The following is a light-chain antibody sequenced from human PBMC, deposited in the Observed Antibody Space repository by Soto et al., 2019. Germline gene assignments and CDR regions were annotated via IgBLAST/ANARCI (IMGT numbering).Light chain of an antibody. V-gene: IGLV1-40*01. CDR3: QSYDSSLSGSSV. CDR1: SSNIGAGYD. J-gene: IGLJ2*01. CDR2: GNS. Sequence: QSVLTQPPSVSGAPGQRVTISCTGSSSNIGAGYDVHWYQQLPGTAPKLLIYGNSNRPSGVPDRFSGSKSGTSASLAITGLQAEDEADYYCQSYDSSLSGSSVFGGGTKL.